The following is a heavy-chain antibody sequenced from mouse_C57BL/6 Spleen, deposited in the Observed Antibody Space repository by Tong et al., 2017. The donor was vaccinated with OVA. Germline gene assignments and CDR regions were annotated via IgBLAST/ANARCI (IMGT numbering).Heavy chain of an antibody. CDR3: AGGNDGYSYYFDY. V-gene: IGHV5-4*01. CDR1: GFTFSSYA. D-gene: IGHD2-3*01. J-gene: IGHJ2*01. CDR2: ISDGGSYT. Sequence: EVQLQESGGGLVKPGGSLKLSCAASGFTFSSYAMSWVRQTPEKRLEWVATISDGGSYTYYPDNVKGRFTISRDNAKNNLYLQMSHLKSEDTAMYYCAGGNDGYSYYFDYWGQGTTLTVSS.